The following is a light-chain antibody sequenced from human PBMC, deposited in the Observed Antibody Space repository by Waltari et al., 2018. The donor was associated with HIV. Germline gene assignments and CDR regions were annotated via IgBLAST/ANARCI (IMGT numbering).Light chain of an antibody. Sequence: HSVLTQPPSVSAAPGQWVPLSCTGGNSNIGPPDLHWYQQLPGPDPHLLIYNTNNRPSGVPDRFSGSKAGTSASLAITGLQAEDEADYYCQSSDSTLSGSVFGGGTKLTVL. V-gene: IGLV1-40*01. CDR2: NTN. J-gene: IGLJ2*01. CDR3: QSSDSTLSGSV. CDR1: NSNIGPPD.